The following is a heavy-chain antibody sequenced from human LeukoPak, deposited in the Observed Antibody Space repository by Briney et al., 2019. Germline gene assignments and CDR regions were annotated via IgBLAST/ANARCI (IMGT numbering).Heavy chain of an antibody. D-gene: IGHD4-17*01. Sequence: WASVKVSCKASGGTFSSYAISWVRQAPGQGLEWMGRIIPNLGIANYAQKFQGRVTITADKSTSTAYMELSSLRSEDTAVYYCARLTTVTTIGDWGQGTLVTVSS. CDR3: ARLTTVTTIGD. V-gene: IGHV1-69*04. J-gene: IGHJ4*02. CDR1: GGTFSSYA. CDR2: IIPNLGIA.